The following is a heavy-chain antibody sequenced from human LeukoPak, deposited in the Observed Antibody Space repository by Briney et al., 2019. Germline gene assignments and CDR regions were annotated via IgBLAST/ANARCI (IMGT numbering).Heavy chain of an antibody. V-gene: IGHV4-34*01. J-gene: IGHJ5*02. CDR2: INHSGST. Sequence: PSETLSLTCAVYGGSFSGSYWSWIRQPPGKRLEWIGGINHSGSTNYDSSLESRVTISVDTFKNQFSLKLSSVTVADTAVYYCVREVYRKGYGDYGGFDPWGQGTLVTVSS. CDR1: GGSFSGSY. CDR3: VREVYRKGYGDYGGFDP. D-gene: IGHD4-17*01.